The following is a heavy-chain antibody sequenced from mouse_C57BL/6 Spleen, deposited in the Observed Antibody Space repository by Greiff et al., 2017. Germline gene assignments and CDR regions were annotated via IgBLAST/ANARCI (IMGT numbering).Heavy chain of an antibody. Sequence: QVQLKQSGPGLVAPSQSLSITCTVSGFSLTSYGVHWVRQPPGKGLEWLVVIWSDGSTTYNSALKSRLSISKDNSKSQVFLKMNSLQTDDTAMYYCARHEDDGYYEFAYWGQGTLVTVSA. J-gene: IGHJ3*01. CDR1: GFSLTSYG. CDR2: IWSDGST. CDR3: ARHEDDGYYEFAY. D-gene: IGHD2-3*01. V-gene: IGHV2-6-1*01.